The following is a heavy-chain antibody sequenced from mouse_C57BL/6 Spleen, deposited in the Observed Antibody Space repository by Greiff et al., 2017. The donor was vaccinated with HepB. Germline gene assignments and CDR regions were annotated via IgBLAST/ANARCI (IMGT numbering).Heavy chain of an antibody. CDR2: ISDGGSYT. CDR1: GFTFSSYA. J-gene: IGHJ2*01. Sequence: EVKLLESGGGLVKPGGSLKLSCAASGFTFSSYAMSWVRQTPEKRLEWVATISDGGSYTYYPDNVKGRFTISRDNAKNNLYLQMSHLKSEDTAMYYCARAPYYYGSSHYFDYWGQGTTLTVSS. D-gene: IGHD1-1*01. V-gene: IGHV5-4*03. CDR3: ARAPYYYGSSHYFDY.